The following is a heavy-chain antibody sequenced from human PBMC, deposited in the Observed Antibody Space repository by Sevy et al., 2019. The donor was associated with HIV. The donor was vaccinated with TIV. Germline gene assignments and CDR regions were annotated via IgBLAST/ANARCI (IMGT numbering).Heavy chain of an antibody. CDR1: GFTFTSSA. CDR3: AADGTTSFGGTYGMDV. Sequence: ASVKVSCKASGFTFTSSAVQWVRQARGQRLEWIGWIVVGSGNTNYAQKFQERVTITRDMSTSTAYMELSSLRSEDTVVYYCAADGTTSFGGTYGMDVWGQGTTVTVSS. CDR2: IVVGSGNT. J-gene: IGHJ6*02. D-gene: IGHD3-10*01. V-gene: IGHV1-58*01.